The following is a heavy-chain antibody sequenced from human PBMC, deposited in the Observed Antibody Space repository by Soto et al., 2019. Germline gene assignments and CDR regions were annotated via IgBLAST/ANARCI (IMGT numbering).Heavy chain of an antibody. CDR3: TSLGGSVGRGSGNWFEP. V-gene: IGHV3-15*01. CDR2: IKSKTDGGTT. Sequence: PGGSLRLSCAASGFTFSNAWMSWVRQAPGKGLEWVGRIKSKTDGGTTDYAAPVKGRFTISRDDSKNTLYLQMNSLKTEDTAVYYCTSLGGSVGRGSGNWFEPWGQGTLVTVSS. J-gene: IGHJ5*02. D-gene: IGHD3-10*01. CDR1: GFTFSNAW.